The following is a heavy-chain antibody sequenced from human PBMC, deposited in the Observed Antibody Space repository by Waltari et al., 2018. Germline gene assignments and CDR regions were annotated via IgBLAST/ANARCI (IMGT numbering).Heavy chain of an antibody. CDR3: ASSPWADKPAGLDV. J-gene: IGHJ6*02. CDR1: GASTRSAYYF. V-gene: IGHV4-61*02. CDR2: LFPSGAT. Sequence: QVQLQESGPGLVRPSQTLSLTCTVSGASTRSAYYFGPWVRRPAGKGLGWLGRLFPSGATDPTPSLKSRVTISVDTANQFSLKLSSVTAADTAVYYCASSPWADKPAGLDVWGQGTTVTVSS.